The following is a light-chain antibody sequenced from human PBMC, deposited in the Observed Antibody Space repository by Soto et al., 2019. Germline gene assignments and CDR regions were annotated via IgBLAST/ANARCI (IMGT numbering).Light chain of an antibody. J-gene: IGLJ3*02. CDR2: DVS. Sequence: QSALTQPASVSGSPGQSITISCTGTNNDVGAYNYVSWYQQHPGKAPKTMIYDVSNRPSGVSNRFSGSKSGNTASLTISGLQAEDEADYYCSSDTRSNTVLFGGGTKLTVL. V-gene: IGLV2-14*03. CDR3: SSDTRSNTVL. CDR1: NNDVGAYNY.